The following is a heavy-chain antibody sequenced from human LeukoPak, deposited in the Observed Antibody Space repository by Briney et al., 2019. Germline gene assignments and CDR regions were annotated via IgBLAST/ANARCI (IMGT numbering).Heavy chain of an antibody. D-gene: IGHD6-19*01. CDR2: ISGSGGST. CDR3: ARDSRIAQWLVGSSDY. V-gene: IGHV3-23*01. CDR1: GFTFSSYA. Sequence: PGGSLRLPCAASGFTFSSYAMSWVRQAPGKGLEWVSAISGSGGSTYYADSVKGRFTISRDNAKNPLYLQMNSLRAEDTAVYYCARDSRIAQWLVGSSDYWGQGTLVTVSS. J-gene: IGHJ4*02.